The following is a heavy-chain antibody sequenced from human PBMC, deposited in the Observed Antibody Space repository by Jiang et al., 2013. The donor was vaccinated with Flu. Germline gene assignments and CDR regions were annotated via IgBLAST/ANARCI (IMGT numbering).Heavy chain of an antibody. J-gene: IGHJ2*01. V-gene: IGHV3-15*01. CDR1: GFLFSDAW. CDR2: IKSKTNGGTT. CDR3: TSDPRLGRYFDL. D-gene: IGHD7-27*01. Sequence: QLLESGGDLVKPGGSLILSCAASGFLFSDAWMNWVRQAPGKGLEWVGRIKSKTNGGTTDYAAPVKGRVTISRDDSKNTLYLQMNSLNTEDTAVYYCTSDPRLGRYFDLWGRGTLVTVSS.